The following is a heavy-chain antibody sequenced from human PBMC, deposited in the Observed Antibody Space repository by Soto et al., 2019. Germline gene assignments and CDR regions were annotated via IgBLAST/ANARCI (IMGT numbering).Heavy chain of an antibody. V-gene: IGHV2-5*02. J-gene: IGHJ6*02. CDR1: GFSLSTSGVG. Sequence: QITLKESGPTLVKPTQTLTLTCTFSGFSLSTSGVGVGWIRQPPGKALEWLALIYWDDDKRYSPSLKSRLTITKDTSKNQVVLTMTNMDPVDTATYYCAHSPGYCSGGSCYSLYYYGMDVWGQGTTVTVSS. D-gene: IGHD2-15*01. CDR2: IYWDDDK. CDR3: AHSPGYCSGGSCYSLYYYGMDV.